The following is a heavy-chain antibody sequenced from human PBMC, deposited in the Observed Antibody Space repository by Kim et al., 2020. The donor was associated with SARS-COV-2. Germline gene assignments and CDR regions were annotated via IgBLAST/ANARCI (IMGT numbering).Heavy chain of an antibody. CDR1: GFNFGIYA. Sequence: GGSLRLSCAASGFNFGIYAMSWVRQAPGKRLEWVSSISGSGGTTDYADSVKGRFITSRDNSKNTLYLQMNSLRAEDTAIFYCAKDVVVTDFRRGYFDSWGQGTLVTVSS. CDR3: AKDVVVTDFRRGYFDS. J-gene: IGHJ4*02. D-gene: IGHD2-21*02. CDR2: ISGSGGTT. V-gene: IGHV3-23*01.